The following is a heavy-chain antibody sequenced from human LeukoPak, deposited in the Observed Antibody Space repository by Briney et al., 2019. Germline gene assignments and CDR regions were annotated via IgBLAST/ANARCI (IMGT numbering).Heavy chain of an antibody. J-gene: IGHJ4*02. Sequence: SETLSLTCTVSGGSISSYYWSWIRQPPGKRLEWIGYIYYSGSTNYNPSLKSRVTISVDTSKNQFSLKLSSVTAADTAVYYCARIGQLAAGIYFDYWGQGTLVAVSS. CDR1: GGSISSYY. CDR2: IYYSGST. D-gene: IGHD6-13*01. V-gene: IGHV4-59*01. CDR3: ARIGQLAAGIYFDY.